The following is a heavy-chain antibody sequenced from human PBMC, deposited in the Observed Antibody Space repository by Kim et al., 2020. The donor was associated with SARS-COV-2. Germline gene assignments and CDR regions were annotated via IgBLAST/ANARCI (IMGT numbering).Heavy chain of an antibody. CDR3: ARDEQFLEWLSPWYYYDYMDV. Sequence: GGSLRLSCAASGFTFGSFSMTWVRQAPGKGLEWVSCISSSSIYIYYADSVKGRFTTSRDNAKNSLHLQMNGQRAEDTAVYYCARDEQFLEWLSPWYYYDYMDVWGKGTTVTVSS. J-gene: IGHJ6*03. V-gene: IGHV3-21*01. CDR1: GFTFGSFS. D-gene: IGHD3-3*01. CDR2: ISSSSIYI.